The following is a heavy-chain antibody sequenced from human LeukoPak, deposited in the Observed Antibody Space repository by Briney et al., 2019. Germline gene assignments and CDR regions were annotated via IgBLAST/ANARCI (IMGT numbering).Heavy chain of an antibody. CDR2: IHYSGST. Sequence: SETLSLTCPVSGGSIGSYYWNWIRQAPGKGLEWIGYIHYSGSTNHNSSLKSRVTISVDTSKNQYSLKLNSVTAADTAVYYCARDRVAGGFDFWGQGTLVTVSS. V-gene: IGHV4-59*01. D-gene: IGHD6-19*01. CDR1: GGSIGSYY. CDR3: ARDRVAGGFDF. J-gene: IGHJ4*02.